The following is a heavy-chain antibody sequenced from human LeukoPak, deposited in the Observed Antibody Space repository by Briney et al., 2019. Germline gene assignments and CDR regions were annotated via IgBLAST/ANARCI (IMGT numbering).Heavy chain of an antibody. CDR1: GGSISSSSYY. CDR3: ARPRLGIAAAGSDY. V-gene: IGHV4-39*01. Sequence: PSETLSLTCTVSGGSISSSSYYWGWIRQPPGKGLEWIGSIYYSGSTYYNPSLKSRVTISVDTSKSQFSLKLSSVTAADTAVYYCARPRLGIAAAGSDYWGQGTLVTVSS. CDR2: IYYSGST. D-gene: IGHD6-13*01. J-gene: IGHJ4*02.